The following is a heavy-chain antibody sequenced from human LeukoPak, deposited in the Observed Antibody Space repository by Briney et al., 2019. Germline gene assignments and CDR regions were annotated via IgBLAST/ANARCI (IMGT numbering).Heavy chain of an antibody. D-gene: IGHD6-13*01. Sequence: PSETLSLTCTVSGGSVNNAAYYWSWIRQHPGKGLEWIGHIDYRGRTNYNPSLKSRVTISVDTSENQFSLRLSSVTAADTAVYYCARIAAARRGYYYYGMDVWGQGTTVTVSS. CDR1: GGSVNNAAYY. CDR2: IDYRGRT. J-gene: IGHJ6*02. V-gene: IGHV4-31*03. CDR3: ARIAAARRGYYYYGMDV.